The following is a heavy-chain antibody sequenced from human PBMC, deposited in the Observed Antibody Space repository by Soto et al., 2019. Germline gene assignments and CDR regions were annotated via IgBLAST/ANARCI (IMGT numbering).Heavy chain of an antibody. Sequence: ESGPTLVNPTQTLTLTCTFSGFSLNTSGVAVGWIRQPPGKALEWLALIYWDDDDRYSPSLESRLTIAKGTSKNQVVLTMTNMDPVDTATYYCARPFNGGSYYDYWGQGALVTVSS. J-gene: IGHJ4*02. V-gene: IGHV2-5*02. D-gene: IGHD3-10*01. CDR1: GFSLNTSGVA. CDR3: ARPFNGGSYYDY. CDR2: IYWDDDD.